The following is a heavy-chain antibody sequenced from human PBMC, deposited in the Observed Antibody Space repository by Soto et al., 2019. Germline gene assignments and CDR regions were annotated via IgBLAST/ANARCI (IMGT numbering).Heavy chain of an antibody. CDR3: ASHGPYYAGTKFDY. J-gene: IGHJ4*02. Sequence: GGSLRLSCAASGFTFSSYTMNWVRQAPGKGLEWVSTFVGSTGSTYYADSVKGWFTISRDNSKNTLYLQLNSLRAEDTAVYYCASHGPYYAGTKFDYWGQGTLVTVSS. D-gene: IGHD3-10*01. CDR2: FVGSTGST. V-gene: IGHV3-23*01. CDR1: GFTFSSYT.